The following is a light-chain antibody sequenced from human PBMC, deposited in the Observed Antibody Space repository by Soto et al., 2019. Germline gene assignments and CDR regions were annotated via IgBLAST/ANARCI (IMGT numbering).Light chain of an antibody. Sequence: QSVLTQPPSVSGAPGQRVTICCTGSRSNIGAGYDVHWYQQLPGTAPKLLIYGNSNRPSGVPDRFSGSKSGTSASLAITGLQAEDEADYYCQSYDSSLSGWVFGGGTKVTVL. CDR1: RSNIGAGYD. CDR3: QSYDSSLSGWV. J-gene: IGLJ3*02. CDR2: GNS. V-gene: IGLV1-40*01.